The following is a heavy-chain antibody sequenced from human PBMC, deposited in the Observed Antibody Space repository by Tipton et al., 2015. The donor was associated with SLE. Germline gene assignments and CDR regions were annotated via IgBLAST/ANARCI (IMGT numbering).Heavy chain of an antibody. D-gene: IGHD3-16*01. CDR2: IDPKSGGT. CDR1: GYSFSVYY. CDR3: ARERGFRYGGGAFDI. Sequence: QLVQSGAEVKKPGASVKVSCKASGYSFSVYYMHWVRQAPGQGLEWVGWIDPKSGGTNYAQQFQGTVTMTRDTSIDTAYMELSKLRSDDTALYYCARERGFRYGGGAFDIWGQGTMVNVSS. V-gene: IGHV1-2*02. J-gene: IGHJ3*02.